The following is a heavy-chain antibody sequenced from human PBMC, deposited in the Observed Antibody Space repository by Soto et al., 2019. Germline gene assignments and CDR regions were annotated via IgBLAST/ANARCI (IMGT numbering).Heavy chain of an antibody. CDR1: GFTFDDYA. CDR3: AKDMGFTLQPSDYYYGMDV. Sequence: PGGSLRLSCAASGFTFDDYAMHWVRQAPGKGLEWVSGISWNSGSIGYADSVKGRFTISRDNAKNSLYLQMNSLRAEDTALYYCAKDMGFTLQPSDYYYGMDVWGQGTTVT. D-gene: IGHD4-4*01. J-gene: IGHJ6*02. V-gene: IGHV3-9*01. CDR2: ISWNSGSI.